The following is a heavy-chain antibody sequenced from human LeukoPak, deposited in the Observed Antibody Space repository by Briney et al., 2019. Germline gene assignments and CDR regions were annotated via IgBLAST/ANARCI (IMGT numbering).Heavy chain of an antibody. J-gene: IGHJ6*02. CDR1: GFTFSSYG. CDR2: IWYDGSNK. V-gene: IGHV3-33*01. Sequence: GGSLRLSCAASGFTFSSYGMHWVRQAPGKGLEWVAVIWYDGSNKYYADSVKGRFTISRDNSKNTLYLQMNSLRAEDTAVYYCAGAGGVTRPDYYYYGMDVWGQGTTVTVSS. D-gene: IGHD2-21*02. CDR3: AGAGGVTRPDYYYYGMDV.